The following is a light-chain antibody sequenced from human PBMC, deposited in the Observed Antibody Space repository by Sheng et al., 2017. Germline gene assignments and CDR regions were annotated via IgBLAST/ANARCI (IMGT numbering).Light chain of an antibody. CDR3: MQSLQVQPYS. CDR2: LGS. CDR1: QSLLHSNGYNY. Sequence: DIVMTQSPLSLPVTPGEPASISCRSSQSLLHSNGYNYLDWYLQKPGQSPQLLIYLGSNRASGVPDRFSGSGSGTDFTLKISRVESEDVGVYFCMQSLQVQPYSFGLGTKLEIK. J-gene: IGKJ2*03. V-gene: IGKV2-28*01.